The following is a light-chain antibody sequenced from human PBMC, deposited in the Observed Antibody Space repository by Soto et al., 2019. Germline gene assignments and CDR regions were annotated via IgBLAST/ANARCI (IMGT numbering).Light chain of an antibody. V-gene: IGKV3-20*01. J-gene: IGKJ3*01. Sequence: EIVMTQSPGTLSVSPGERATLSCRASQSVSVNLAWYQQKPGQAPRLLISGALTRATGIPDRFSGSGSGTDFTLTISRLEPEDCAVYYCQLFGRSPTFGPGTKVDIK. CDR2: GAL. CDR1: QSVSVN. CDR3: QLFGRSPT.